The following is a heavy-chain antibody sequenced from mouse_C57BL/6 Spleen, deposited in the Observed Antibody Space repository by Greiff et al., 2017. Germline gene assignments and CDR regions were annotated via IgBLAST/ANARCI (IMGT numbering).Heavy chain of an antibody. J-gene: IGHJ4*01. CDR1: GYTFTSYW. CDR3: ARWGAVVGPYYAMDY. Sequence: QVQLQQPGAELVMPGASVKLSCKASGYTFTSYWMHWVKQRPGPGLEWIGEIDPSDSYTNYNQKFKGKSTLTVDKSSSTAYMQLSSLTSEDSAVYYCARWGAVVGPYYAMDYWGQGTSVTVSS. D-gene: IGHD1-1*01. CDR2: IDPSDSYT. V-gene: IGHV1-69*01.